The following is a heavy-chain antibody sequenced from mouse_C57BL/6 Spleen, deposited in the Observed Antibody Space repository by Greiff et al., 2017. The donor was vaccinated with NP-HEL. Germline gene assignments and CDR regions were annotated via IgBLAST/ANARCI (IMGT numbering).Heavy chain of an antibody. CDR3: ARLIDGSSYGYFDV. D-gene: IGHD1-1*01. V-gene: IGHV5-15*01. CDR2: ISNLAYSI. CDR1: GFTFSDYG. J-gene: IGHJ1*03. Sequence: EVKLMESGGGLVQPGGSLKLSCAASGFTFSDYGMAWVRQAPRKGPEWVAFISNLAYSIYYADTVTGRFTISRENAKNTLYLEMSSLSSEDTAMYYCARLIDGSSYGYFDVWGTGTTVTVSS.